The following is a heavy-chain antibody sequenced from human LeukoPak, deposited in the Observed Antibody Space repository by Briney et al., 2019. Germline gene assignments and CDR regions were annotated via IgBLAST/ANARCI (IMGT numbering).Heavy chain of an antibody. CDR1: GYTFTGYY. Sequence: ASVKVSCKASGYTFTGYYIHWVRQAPGQGLEWMGWINPNSDGTKYTEKFQGRVTMTRDTSISTAYMEVSRLRSDDTAVYYCARAPPYNILTGYRLFDYWGQGTLVTVSS. CDR2: INPNSDGT. CDR3: ARAPPYNILTGYRLFDY. J-gene: IGHJ4*02. V-gene: IGHV1-2*02. D-gene: IGHD3-9*01.